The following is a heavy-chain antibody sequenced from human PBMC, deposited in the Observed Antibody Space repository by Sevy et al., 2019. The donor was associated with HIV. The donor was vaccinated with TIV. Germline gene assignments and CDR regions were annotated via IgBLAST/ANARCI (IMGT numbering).Heavy chain of an antibody. Sequence: GGPLRLSCAASGFSFSSHGMHWVRQAPGKGLGWQSVISYDGNKKYYADSVKGRFTISRDNSKNTLYLQMNSLRPEDTAVYYCARDGGWYNYAPSDYWGQGTLVTVSS. J-gene: IGHJ4*02. CDR3: ARDGGWYNYAPSDY. CDR1: GFSFSSHG. D-gene: IGHD1-1*01. CDR2: ISYDGNKK. V-gene: IGHV3-30*03.